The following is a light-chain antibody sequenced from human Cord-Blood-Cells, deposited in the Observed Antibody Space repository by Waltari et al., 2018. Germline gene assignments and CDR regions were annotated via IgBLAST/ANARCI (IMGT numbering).Light chain of an antibody. CDR2: AAS. CDR3: QQANSFPWT. V-gene: IGKV1-12*01. J-gene: IGKJ1*01. CDR1: QGLSSW. Sequence: DIEMTQSPSLVSASVGDRATITCRASQGLSSWLAWYQQKPGKAPNLLIYAASSLQSGVPSRFSGSGSGTDFTLTISSLQPEDFATYYCQQANSFPWTFGQGTKVEIK.